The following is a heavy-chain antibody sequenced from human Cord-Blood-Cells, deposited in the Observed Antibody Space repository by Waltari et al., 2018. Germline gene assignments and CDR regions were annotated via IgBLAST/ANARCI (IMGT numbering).Heavy chain of an antibody. J-gene: IGHJ4*02. CDR3: AKARYSYGYEFDY. V-gene: IGHV3-9*01. CDR2: ISWNSGSI. Sequence: VQLVESGGGLVQPGRSLRLSCAASGFTFDEYAMHWVRQATGKVLEWVSGISWNSGSIVYADSVKGRFTISRDNAKNSLYLQMNSLRAEDTALYYCAKARYSYGYEFDYWGQGTLVTVSS. D-gene: IGHD5-18*01. CDR1: GFTFDEYA.